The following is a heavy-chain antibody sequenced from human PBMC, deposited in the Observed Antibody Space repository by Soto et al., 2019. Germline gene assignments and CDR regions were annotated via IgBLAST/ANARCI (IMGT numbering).Heavy chain of an antibody. J-gene: IGHJ5*02. V-gene: IGHV3-66*01. CDR2: IYSGDST. CDR3: ARGDSGGIYVS. Sequence: EVQLVESGGGLVQPGGSLRLSCAASGFTVSNNYMTWIRQAPGKGLEWVSVIYSGDSTVYADSVKGRFTISRDSSQNTVYLQMNSLRDEETAVYYCARGDSGGIYVSWGQGTLVTVS. CDR1: GFTVSNNY. D-gene: IGHD1-26*01.